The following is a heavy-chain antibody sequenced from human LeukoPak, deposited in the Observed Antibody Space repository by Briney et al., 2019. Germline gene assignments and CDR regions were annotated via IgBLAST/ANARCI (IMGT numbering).Heavy chain of an antibody. CDR3: AKTDRLLREGGPQFDP. CDR1: GFTFSSYE. CDR2: ISSSGSTI. D-gene: IGHD3-10*01. V-gene: IGHV3-48*03. J-gene: IGHJ5*02. Sequence: GGSLRLSSAVSGFTFSSYEMNWVRQAPGKGLEWVAYISSSGSTIYYADSVKGRFTISRDNSKNTLYLQMNSLRAEDTAVYYCAKTDRLLREGGPQFDPWGQGTLVTVSS.